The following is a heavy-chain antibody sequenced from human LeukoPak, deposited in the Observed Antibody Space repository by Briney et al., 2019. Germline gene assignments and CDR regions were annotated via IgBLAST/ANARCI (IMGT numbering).Heavy chain of an antibody. Sequence: PGGSLRLSCTASGFTFGDYAMSWFRQAPGKGLEWVGFIRSKAYGGTTEYAASVKGRFTISRDDSKSIAYLQMNSLKTEDTAVYYCTKEEAGYCTRGACYSLNYWGQGTLVTVSS. CDR2: IRSKAYGGTT. CDR1: GFTFGDYA. V-gene: IGHV3-49*03. J-gene: IGHJ4*02. D-gene: IGHD2-15*01. CDR3: TKEEAGYCTRGACYSLNY.